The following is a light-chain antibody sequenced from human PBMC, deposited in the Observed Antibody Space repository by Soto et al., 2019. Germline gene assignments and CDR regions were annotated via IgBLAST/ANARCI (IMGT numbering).Light chain of an antibody. Sequence: QSVLTQPPSVSGAPGQRVTISCTGSSSNIGAGYDVHWYQQLPGTAPKLLIYGTNNRPSGVSDRFSGSRSGASASLAITGLQAEDEADYYCLLYYGGDYVFGPGTKLTVL. CDR2: GTN. J-gene: IGLJ1*01. CDR1: SSNIGAGYD. V-gene: IGLV1-40*01. CDR3: LLYYGGDYV.